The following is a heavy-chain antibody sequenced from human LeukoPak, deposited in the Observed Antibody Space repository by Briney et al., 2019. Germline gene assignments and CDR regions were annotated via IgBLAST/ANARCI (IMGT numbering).Heavy chain of an antibody. CDR2: MNPNSGNT. J-gene: IGHJ4*02. CDR1: GYTFTSYD. Sequence: ASVKVSCKASGYTFTSYDINWVRQATGQGLEWMGWMNPNSGNTGYAQKFQGRVTITRNTSISTAYMEPGSLRSEDTAVYYCARGDYDFWSGYLGYWGQGTLVTVSS. CDR3: ARGDYDFWSGYLGY. V-gene: IGHV1-8*03. D-gene: IGHD3-3*01.